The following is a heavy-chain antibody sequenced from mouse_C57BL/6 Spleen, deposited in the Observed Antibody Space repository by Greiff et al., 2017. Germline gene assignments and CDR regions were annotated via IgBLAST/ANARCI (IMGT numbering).Heavy chain of an antibody. Sequence: EVQLQQSGAELVRPGASVKLSCTASGFNIKDYYMHWVKQRPEQGLEWIGRIDPEDGDTEYAPKFQGKATMTADTSSNTAYLQLSSLTSEDTAVYYCTSNYDGYLAGFAYWGQGTLVTVSA. CDR3: TSNYDGYLAGFAY. J-gene: IGHJ3*01. CDR2: IDPEDGDT. CDR1: GFNIKDYY. V-gene: IGHV14-1*01. D-gene: IGHD2-3*01.